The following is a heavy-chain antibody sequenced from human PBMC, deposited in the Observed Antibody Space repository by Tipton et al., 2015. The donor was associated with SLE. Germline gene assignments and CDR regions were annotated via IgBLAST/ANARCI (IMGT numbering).Heavy chain of an antibody. J-gene: IGHJ6*03. Sequence: SLRLSCAASGFTFSDYYMSWIRQAPGKGLEWVSYISSSSSYTDYADSVKGRFTISRDNAKNSLYLQMDSLRAEDTAVYYCARGPPMVFYYMDVWGKGTTVTVSS. D-gene: IGHD3-10*01. CDR1: GFTFSDYY. CDR3: ARGPPMVFYYMDV. CDR2: ISSSSSYT. V-gene: IGHV3-11*05.